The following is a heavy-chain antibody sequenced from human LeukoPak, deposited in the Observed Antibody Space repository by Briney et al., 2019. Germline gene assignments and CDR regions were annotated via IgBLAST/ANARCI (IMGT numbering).Heavy chain of an antibody. CDR1: GFVFSSNS. J-gene: IGHJ4*02. V-gene: IGHV3-48*04. D-gene: IGHD4-11*01. CDR2: ISSSSSTI. CDR3: ATSGYSNIDY. Sequence: GGSLRLSCAASGFVFSSNSMIWVRQAPGKGLEWVSYISSSSSTIYYADSVKGRFTISRDNAKNSLYPQMNSLRAEDTAVYYCATSGYSNIDYWGQGTLVTASS.